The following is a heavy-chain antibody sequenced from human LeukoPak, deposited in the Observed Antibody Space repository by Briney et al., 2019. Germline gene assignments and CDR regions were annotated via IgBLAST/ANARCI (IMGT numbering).Heavy chain of an antibody. CDR2: IYLYGTT. V-gene: IGHV4-4*02. J-gene: IGHJ4*02. D-gene: IGHD3-3*01. CDR1: IGSISSSKW. Sequence: SETLSLTRSVSIGSISSSKWWSWVRQSPVKGLEWIGEIYLYGTTNYNPSLKSRVTISVDTSKNQFSLKLSSVTAADTAVYYCARDGGYWGQGTLVTVSS. CDR3: ARDGGY.